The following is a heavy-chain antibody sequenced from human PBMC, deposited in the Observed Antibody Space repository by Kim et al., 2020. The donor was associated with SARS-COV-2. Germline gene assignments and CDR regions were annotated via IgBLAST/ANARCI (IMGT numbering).Heavy chain of an antibody. V-gene: IGHV1-3*01. CDR3: ARGEGDP. Sequence: GNGDTKYSQMFQGGVTITRDTSASTAYMELSSLRSEDTAVYYCARGEGDPWGQGILVTVSS. J-gene: IGHJ5*02. CDR2: GNGDT.